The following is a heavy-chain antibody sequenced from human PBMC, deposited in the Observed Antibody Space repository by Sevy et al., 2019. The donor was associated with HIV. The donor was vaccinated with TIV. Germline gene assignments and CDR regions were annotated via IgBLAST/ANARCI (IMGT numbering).Heavy chain of an antibody. J-gene: IGHJ4*02. CDR2: ISTSSTYT. D-gene: IGHD5-18*01. V-gene: IGHV3-11*06. CDR1: GFTFSDYY. CDR3: ARVRYKYGSYYFDY. Sequence: GGSLRLSCSASGFTFSDYYMSWIRQAPGKGLEWVSYISTSSTYTNHADSVKGRFTISRDNANNSLYLQMNSLRAEDMAVYFCARVRYKYGSYYFDYWGQGTLVTVSS.